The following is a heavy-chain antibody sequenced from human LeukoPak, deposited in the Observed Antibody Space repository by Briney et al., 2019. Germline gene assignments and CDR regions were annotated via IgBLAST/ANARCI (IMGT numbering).Heavy chain of an antibody. CDR3: ARASDTAMASDAFDI. CDR2: IYTSGST. D-gene: IGHD5-18*01. J-gene: IGHJ3*02. V-gene: IGHV4-4*07. Sequence: SETLSLTCTVSGGSISSYYWSWIRQPAGKGQEWIGRIYTSGSTNYNPSLKSRVTISVDKSKNQFSLKLSSVTAADTAVYYCARASDTAMASDAFDIWGQGTMVTVSS. CDR1: GGSISSYY.